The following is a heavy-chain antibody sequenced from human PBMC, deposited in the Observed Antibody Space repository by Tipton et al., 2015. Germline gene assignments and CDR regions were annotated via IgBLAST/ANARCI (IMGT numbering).Heavy chain of an antibody. CDR2: INGGGGNT. V-gene: IGHV3-23*01. D-gene: IGHD1-14*01. Sequence: SLRLSCAASGFTFNNAWMTWVRQAPGKGLEWVSAINGGGGNTDYADSLKGRFTISRDNSKNTLYLQMSSLGAEDTAVYYCAKGDNVFRYGRRMDVWGQGTTVTVSS. J-gene: IGHJ6*02. CDR1: GFTFNNAW. CDR3: AKGDNVFRYGRRMDV.